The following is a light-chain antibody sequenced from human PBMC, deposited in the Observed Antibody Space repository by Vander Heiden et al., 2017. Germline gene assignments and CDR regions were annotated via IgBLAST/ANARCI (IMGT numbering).Light chain of an antibody. Sequence: DIQMTQSPSTLSASVGDRVTITCRASQSISSWLAWYQQKPGKAPEVLIYKASTLESGVPSRFSGSGSGTEFTLTISSLQPDDFTTYYCQQYNSSPYTFGQGTKLEIK. CDR2: KAS. J-gene: IGKJ2*01. V-gene: IGKV1-5*03. CDR3: QQYNSSPYT. CDR1: QSISSW.